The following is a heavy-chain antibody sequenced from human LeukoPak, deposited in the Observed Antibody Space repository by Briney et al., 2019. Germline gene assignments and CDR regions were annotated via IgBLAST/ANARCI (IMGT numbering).Heavy chain of an antibody. V-gene: IGHV3-74*01. CDR2: INSDGSST. CDR3: ARVSGTDSSGYVDWFDP. D-gene: IGHD3-22*01. J-gene: IGHJ5*02. Sequence: GGSLRLSCAASGFTFSTCAMSWVRQAPGKGLVWVSRINSDGSSTTYADSVKGRFTISRDNAKNTLYLQMNSLRADDTAVYYCARVSGTDSSGYVDWFDPWGQGTLVTVSS. CDR1: GFTFSTCA.